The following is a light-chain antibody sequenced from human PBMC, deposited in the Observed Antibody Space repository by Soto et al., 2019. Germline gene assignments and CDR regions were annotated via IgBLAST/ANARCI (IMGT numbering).Light chain of an antibody. CDR1: NIGSKT. Sequence: SYELTQPPSVSVAPGQAAKISCGGNNIGSKTVHWYQQAPGQAPVMVVYDDGERPSGIPERFSGSNSGNTATLTISRVEAGDEADYYCQVWDSDTDHVVFGGGTKLTVL. V-gene: IGLV3-21*02. J-gene: IGLJ3*02. CDR3: QVWDSDTDHVV. CDR2: DDG.